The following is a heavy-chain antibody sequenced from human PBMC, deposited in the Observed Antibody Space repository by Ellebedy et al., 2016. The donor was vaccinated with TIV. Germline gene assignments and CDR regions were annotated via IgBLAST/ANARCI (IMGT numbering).Heavy chain of an antibody. Sequence: GGSLRLSCAASGFTVSSNYMSWVRQAPGKGLEWVSAISGSGGSTYYADSVKGRFTISSDNSKNTLYLQMNSLRAEDTAVYYCAKDPKFFTIFGVGQDYWGQGTLVTVSS. D-gene: IGHD3-3*01. CDR2: ISGSGGST. CDR3: AKDPKFFTIFGVGQDY. CDR1: GFTVSSNY. V-gene: IGHV3-23*01. J-gene: IGHJ4*02.